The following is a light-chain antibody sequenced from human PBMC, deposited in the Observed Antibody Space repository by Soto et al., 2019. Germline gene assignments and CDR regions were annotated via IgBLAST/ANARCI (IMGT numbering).Light chain of an antibody. Sequence: QSVLTQPRSVSGSPGQSVTISCTGTSSDVGGYNYVSWYQQHPDKAPKLMIYDVNKWPSGVPHRFSGSKSGNTASLTISGLQAEDEADYHCCSYAGSHTPWVFGGGTKLTVL. J-gene: IGLJ3*02. V-gene: IGLV2-11*01. CDR1: SSDVGGYNY. CDR2: DVN. CDR3: CSYAGSHTPWV.